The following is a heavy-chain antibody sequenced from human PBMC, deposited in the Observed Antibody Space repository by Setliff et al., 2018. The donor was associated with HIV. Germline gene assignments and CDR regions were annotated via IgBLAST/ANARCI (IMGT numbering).Heavy chain of an antibody. J-gene: IGHJ4*02. Sequence: HPGGSLRLSCAASGFTFSSYAMSWVRQAPGKGLEWVSAISGSGGSTYYADSVKGRFTISRDNSKNTLYLQMNSLRAEDTAVYYCAKEGYCSGGSCYSPNAFCDYWGQGTLVTVSS. CDR3: AKEGYCSGGSCYSPNAFCDY. CDR1: GFTFSSYA. D-gene: IGHD2-15*01. V-gene: IGHV3-23*01. CDR2: ISGSGGST.